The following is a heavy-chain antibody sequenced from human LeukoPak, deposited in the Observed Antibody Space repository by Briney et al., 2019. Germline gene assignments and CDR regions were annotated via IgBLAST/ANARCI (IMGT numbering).Heavy chain of an antibody. V-gene: IGHV3-11*01. CDR1: GFTFSDYY. CDR2: ISSSGSTI. CDR3: ARDSNYYDSSGTLDY. Sequence: GSLRLSCAASGFTFSDYYMSWIRQAPGKGLEWVSYISSSGSTIYYADSVKGRFTISRDNAKNSLYLQMNSLRAEDTAVYYCARDSNYYDSSGTLDYWGQGTLVTVSS. J-gene: IGHJ4*02. D-gene: IGHD3-22*01.